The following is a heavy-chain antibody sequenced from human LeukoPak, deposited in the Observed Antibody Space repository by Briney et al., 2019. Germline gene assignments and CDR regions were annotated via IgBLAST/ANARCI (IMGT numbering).Heavy chain of an antibody. Sequence: SSQTLSLTCTVSGGSISSGDYYWSWIRQPPGKGLEWIGSIYYSGSTYYNPSLKSRVTISVDKSKNQFSLKLSSVTAADTAVYYCARTADDSSGYYYIWGQGTLVTVSS. CDR3: ARTADDSSGYYYI. J-gene: IGHJ4*02. D-gene: IGHD3-22*01. CDR1: GGSISSGDYY. CDR2: IYYSGST. V-gene: IGHV4-39*07.